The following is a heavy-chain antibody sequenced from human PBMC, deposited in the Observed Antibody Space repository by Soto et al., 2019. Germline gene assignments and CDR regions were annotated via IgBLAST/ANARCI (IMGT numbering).Heavy chain of an antibody. CDR1: GFTFSSYW. V-gene: IGHV3-74*01. CDR2: INSDGSST. J-gene: IGHJ6*03. CDR3: ARTWTDEDYIWGSYRYSGYYYYMDV. D-gene: IGHD3-16*02. Sequence: GGSLRLSCAASGFTFSSYWMHWVRQAPGKGLVWVSRINSDGSSTSYADSVKGRFTISRDNAKNTLYLQMNSLRAEDTAVYYCARTWTDEDYIWGSYRYSGYYYYMDVWGKGTTVTVSS.